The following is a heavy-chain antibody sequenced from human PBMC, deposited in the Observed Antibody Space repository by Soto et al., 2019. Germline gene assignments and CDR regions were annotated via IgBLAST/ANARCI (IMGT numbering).Heavy chain of an antibody. D-gene: IGHD6-13*01. CDR3: ARTYSSSWSPFDY. Sequence: SETLSLTCAVYGGSFSGYYWSWIRQPPGKGLEWIGEINQSGSTNCNPSLKSRVTISVDTSKNQFSLKLSSVTAADTAVYYCARTYSSSWSPFDYWGQGTLVTSPQ. V-gene: IGHV4-34*01. CDR2: INQSGST. CDR1: GGSFSGYY. J-gene: IGHJ4*02.